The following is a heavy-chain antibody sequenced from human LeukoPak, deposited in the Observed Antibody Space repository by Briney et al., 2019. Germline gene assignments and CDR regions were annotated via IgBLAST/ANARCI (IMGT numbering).Heavy chain of an antibody. V-gene: IGHV4-39*07. CDR2: IYYSGST. J-gene: IGHJ5*02. CDR1: GGSISSSNYY. Sequence: SETLSLTCTVSGGSISSSNYYWGWIRQPPGKGLEWIGSIYYSGSTYYNPSLKSRVTISVDTSKNQFSLKLNSVTAADTAVYYCARGGYYGSGNDFRFDPWGQGTLVTVSS. CDR3: ARGGYYGSGNDFRFDP. D-gene: IGHD3-10*01.